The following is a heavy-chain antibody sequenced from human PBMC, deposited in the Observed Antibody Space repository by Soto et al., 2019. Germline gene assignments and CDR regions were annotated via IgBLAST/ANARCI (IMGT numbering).Heavy chain of an antibody. Sequence: QVQLQESGPGLVKPSETLSLTCTVSGGSVSSGRYYCSWIRQPPGKGLEWIGYIYYSGSTKYNPSLKSRVTISVATSKHQFSLKLSSMTAADTAVYYCARSGSGSGWLGGQGTLVTVSS. D-gene: IGHD6-19*01. CDR1: GGSVSSGRYY. V-gene: IGHV4-61*01. J-gene: IGHJ4*02. CDR2: IYYSGST. CDR3: ARSGSGSGWL.